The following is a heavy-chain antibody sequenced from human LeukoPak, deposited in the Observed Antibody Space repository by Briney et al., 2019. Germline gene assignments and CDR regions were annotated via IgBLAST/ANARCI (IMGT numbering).Heavy chain of an antibody. V-gene: IGHV1-18*01. CDR2: ITTYNVNT. CDR3: ARDLYSSSWSPSGYMDV. CDR1: RYTFTSYG. J-gene: IGHJ6*03. Sequence: GASVKISCKASRYTFTSYGISWGRQAPGQGLEWIGWITTYNVNTNYAQKLQGRVTMTTDTSTSTAYMELRSLRSDDTAVYYCARDLYSSSWSPSGYMDVWGKGTTVTVSS. D-gene: IGHD6-13*01.